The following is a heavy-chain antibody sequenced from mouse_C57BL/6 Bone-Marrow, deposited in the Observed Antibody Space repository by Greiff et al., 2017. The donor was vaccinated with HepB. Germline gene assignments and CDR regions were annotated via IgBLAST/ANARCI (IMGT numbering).Heavy chain of an antibody. J-gene: IGHJ3*01. V-gene: IGHV5-16*01. CDR2: INYDGSST. Sequence: EVKVVESEGGLVQPGSSMKLSCTASGFTFSDYYMAWVRQVPEKGLEWVANINYDGSSTYYLDSLKSRFIISRDNAKNILYLQMSSLKSEDTATYYCARDHGYDGFFAYWSQGTLVTVSA. CDR1: GFTFSDYY. CDR3: ARDHGYDGFFAY. D-gene: IGHD2-2*01.